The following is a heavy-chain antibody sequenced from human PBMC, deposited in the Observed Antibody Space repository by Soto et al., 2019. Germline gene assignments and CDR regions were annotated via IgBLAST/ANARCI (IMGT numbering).Heavy chain of an antibody. V-gene: IGHV1-2*02. CDR1: GFSFTGYY. J-gene: IGHJ5*02. Sequence: ASVKVSCRASGFSFTGYYIHWLRQAPGQGLEWMGWINAHSGGTEYAQKFQGRVTLTRDTSIATAYLTLTSLTSDDTALYYCAKDLTRQLAYWLDPWGQGTQVTVSS. D-gene: IGHD6-6*01. CDR2: INAHSGGT. CDR3: AKDLTRQLAYWLDP.